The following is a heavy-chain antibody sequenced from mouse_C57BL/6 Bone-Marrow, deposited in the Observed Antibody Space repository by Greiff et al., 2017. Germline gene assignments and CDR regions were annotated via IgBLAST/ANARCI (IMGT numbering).Heavy chain of an antibody. Sequence: QVQLQQPGAELVKPGASVKLSCKASGYTFTSYWMQWVKQRPGQGLEWIGEIDPSDSYTNYNQKFKGKATLTVDTSSSTAYMQLSSLTSEDSAVYYCARDYYGSSMFAYWGQGTLVTGSA. CDR2: IDPSDSYT. CDR1: GYTFTSYW. J-gene: IGHJ3*01. CDR3: ARDYYGSSMFAY. V-gene: IGHV1-50*01. D-gene: IGHD1-1*01.